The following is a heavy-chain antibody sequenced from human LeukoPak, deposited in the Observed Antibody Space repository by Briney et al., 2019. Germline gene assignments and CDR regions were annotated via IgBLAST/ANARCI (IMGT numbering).Heavy chain of an antibody. Sequence: PGGSLRLSCAASGFTFISHWMHWVRQAPGKGLVWVSRINSDGTGTYYADSVKGRFTISRDNAKNTLYLQMNSLRGEDTALYYCAIGYSTGSDLWYWGQGTLVTVSS. J-gene: IGHJ4*02. D-gene: IGHD2-8*02. CDR3: AIGYSTGSDLWY. CDR2: INSDGTGT. CDR1: GFTFISHW. V-gene: IGHV3-74*01.